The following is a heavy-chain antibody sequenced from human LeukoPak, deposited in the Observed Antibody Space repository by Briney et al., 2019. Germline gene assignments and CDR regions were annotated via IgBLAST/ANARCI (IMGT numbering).Heavy chain of an antibody. J-gene: IGHJ1*01. CDR2: IKQDGSEK. D-gene: IGHD1-1*01. CDR1: GFIFSSYW. V-gene: IGHV3-7*01. CDR3: ARDPYSNNWPEFFQH. Sequence: PGGSLRPSCAASGFIFSSYWMSWVRQAPGKGLEWVANIKQDGSEKYYVDSVEGRFTISRDNAKNSLYLQMNSLRAEDTAIYYCARDPYSNNWPEFFQHWGQGTLVTVSS.